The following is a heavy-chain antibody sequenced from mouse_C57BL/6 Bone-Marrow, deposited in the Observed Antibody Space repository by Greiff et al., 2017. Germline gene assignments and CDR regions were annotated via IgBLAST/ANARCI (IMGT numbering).Heavy chain of an antibody. Sequence: EVKLVESGGDLVKPGGSLKLSCAASGFTFSSYGMSWVRQTPDKRLEWVATISSGGSYTYYPDSVKGRFTISRDNAKNTLYLQMSSLKSEDTAMYYCARGGDRWLLRWYFDVWGTGTTVTVSS. J-gene: IGHJ1*03. CDR3: ARGGDRWLLRWYFDV. CDR2: ISSGGSYT. V-gene: IGHV5-6*01. CDR1: GFTFSSYG. D-gene: IGHD2-3*01.